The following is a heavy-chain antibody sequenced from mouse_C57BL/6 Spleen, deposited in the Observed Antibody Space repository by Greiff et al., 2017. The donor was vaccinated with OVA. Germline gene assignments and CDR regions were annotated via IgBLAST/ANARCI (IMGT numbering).Heavy chain of an antibody. D-gene: IGHD2-4*01. J-gene: IGHJ4*01. CDR1: GYAFSSYW. CDR3: ARDDSYYAMDY. V-gene: IGHV1-80*01. Sequence: QVQLQQSGAELVKPGASVKISCKASGYAFSSYWMNWVKQRPGTGLEWIGQIYPGDGDTNYNGKFKGKATLTADKSSSTAYMQLSSLTSEDSAVYFCARDDSYYAMDYWGQGTSVTVSS. CDR2: IYPGDGDT.